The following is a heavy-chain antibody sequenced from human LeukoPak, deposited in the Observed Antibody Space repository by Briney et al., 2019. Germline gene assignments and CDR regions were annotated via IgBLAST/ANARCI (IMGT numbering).Heavy chain of an antibody. CDR1: GYTFTSYA. D-gene: IGHD6-13*01. V-gene: IGHV1-3*01. Sequence: ASVKVSCKASGYTFTSYAMHWVRQAPGQRLEWMGWINADNGNTKYSQKFQGRVTITRDTSASTVYMELSSLRSEDTAVYYCARDSWGRSLGPSPVDYWGQGTLVTVSS. CDR3: ARDSWGRSLGPSPVDY. CDR2: INADNGNT. J-gene: IGHJ4*02.